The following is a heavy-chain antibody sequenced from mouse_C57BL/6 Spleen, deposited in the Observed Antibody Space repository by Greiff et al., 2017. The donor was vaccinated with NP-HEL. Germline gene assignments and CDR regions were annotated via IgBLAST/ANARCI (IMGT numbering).Heavy chain of an antibody. V-gene: IGHV14-4*01. CDR2: IDPANGDT. CDR1: GFNIKDDY. J-gene: IGHJ3*01. CDR3: TIVNYPAWFAY. D-gene: IGHD2-1*01. Sequence: EVQLQQSGAELVRPGASVKLSCTASGFNIKDDYMHWVKQRPEQGLEWIGWIDPANGDTEYASKFKGKATITADTSSNTAYLQLSSLTSEDTAVYYCTIVNYPAWFAYWGQGTLVTVSA.